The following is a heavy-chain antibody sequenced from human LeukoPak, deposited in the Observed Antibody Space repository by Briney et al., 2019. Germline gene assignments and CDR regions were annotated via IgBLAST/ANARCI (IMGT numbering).Heavy chain of an antibody. V-gene: IGHV3-23*01. CDR2: ISISGSKT. CDR1: GFIFSNHA. D-gene: IGHD4-17*01. Sequence: PGGSLRLSCAASGFIFSNHAMTWVRQAPGKGLEWVSAISISGSKTYYADSVKGRLTISRDNSKNTLYLQMNSLRAEDTAVYYCANEIRPNDYWGQGTQVTVSS. J-gene: IGHJ4*02. CDR3: ANEIRPNDY.